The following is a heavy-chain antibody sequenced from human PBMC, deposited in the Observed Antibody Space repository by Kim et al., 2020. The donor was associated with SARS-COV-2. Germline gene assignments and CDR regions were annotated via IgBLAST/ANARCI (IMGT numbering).Heavy chain of an antibody. CDR3: AKGHSYYGLAFGITDDY. D-gene: IGHD3-3*01. J-gene: IGHJ6*01. V-gene: IGHV3-23*01. CDR1: GITSGSYG. CDR2: ISSTGGYT. Sequence: GGSLRLSCAASGITSGSYGMSWVRQAPGKGLEWVSAISSTGGYTYYAYSVKGRFAISRDSSKNTLYLQMTSLRAEDTAAYYCAKGHSYYGLAFGITDDY.